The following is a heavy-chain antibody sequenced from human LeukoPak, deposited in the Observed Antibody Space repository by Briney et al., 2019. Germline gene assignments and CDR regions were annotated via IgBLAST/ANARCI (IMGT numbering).Heavy chain of an antibody. Sequence: GGSLRLSCAASGFTFSSYWMSWVRQAPGKGLEWVANIKQDGSEKHYVDSVKGRVTISRDNAKNSLYLQMNSLRAEDTALYYCASGRQLGYWGQGDLVTVSS. V-gene: IGHV3-7*01. CDR2: IKQDGSEK. D-gene: IGHD3-16*01. CDR1: GFTFSSYW. CDR3: ASGRQLGY. J-gene: IGHJ4*02.